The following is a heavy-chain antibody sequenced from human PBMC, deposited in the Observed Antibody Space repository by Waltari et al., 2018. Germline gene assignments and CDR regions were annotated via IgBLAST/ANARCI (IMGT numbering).Heavy chain of an antibody. CDR1: GGSISSYY. CDR3: ARSQYYYDSSGLGY. D-gene: IGHD3-22*01. J-gene: IGHJ4*02. Sequence: QVQLQESGPGLVKPSETLSLTCTVSGGSISSYYWSWIRQPPGKGLEWIGYIYYSGSTNYNPSLKSRVTISVDTSKNQFSLKLSSVTAADTAVYYCARSQYYYDSSGLGYWGQGTLVTVSS. V-gene: IGHV4-59*01. CDR2: IYYSGST.